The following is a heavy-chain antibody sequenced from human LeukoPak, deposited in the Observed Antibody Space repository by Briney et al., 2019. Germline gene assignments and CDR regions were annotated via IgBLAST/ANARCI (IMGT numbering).Heavy chain of an antibody. CDR3: ARAPILEQLGGY. V-gene: IGHV1-46*01. Sequence: GASVKVSCKAPGYTFTSYYMHWVRQAPGQGLEWMGIINPSGGSTSYAQKFQGRVTMTRDTSTSTVYMELSSLRSGDTAVYYCARAPILEQLGGYWGQGTLVTVSS. D-gene: IGHD6-13*01. CDR2: INPSGGST. J-gene: IGHJ4*02. CDR1: GYTFTSYY.